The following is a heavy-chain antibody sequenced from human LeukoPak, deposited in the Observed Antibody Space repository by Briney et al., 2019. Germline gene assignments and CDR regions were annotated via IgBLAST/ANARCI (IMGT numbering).Heavy chain of an antibody. CDR3: ARQVDTAMAPHGMDV. Sequence: SETLSLTCTVSGGSISSYYWSWIRQPPGKGLEWIGYIYYSGSTNYNPSLKSRVTISVDTSKNQFSLKLSSVTAADTAVYYCARQVDTAMAPHGMDVWGQGTTVTVSS. V-gene: IGHV4-59*08. J-gene: IGHJ6*02. CDR1: GGSISSYY. D-gene: IGHD5-18*01. CDR2: IYYSGST.